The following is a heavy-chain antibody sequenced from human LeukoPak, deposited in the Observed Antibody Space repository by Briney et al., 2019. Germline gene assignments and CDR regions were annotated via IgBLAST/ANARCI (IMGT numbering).Heavy chain of an antibody. V-gene: IGHV3-30*03. CDR2: ISYDGSYE. CDR3: ARIGYRSSTFDF. D-gene: IGHD6-6*01. Sequence: GGSLRLSCAASGFTFSAFGMHWVRQAPGKGLEWVAVISYDGSYEYFADSVKGRFTISRDNSKNTLYLQVNSLSAEDTAVYYCARIGYRSSTFDFWGQGTLVTVSS. CDR1: GFTFSAFG. J-gene: IGHJ4*02.